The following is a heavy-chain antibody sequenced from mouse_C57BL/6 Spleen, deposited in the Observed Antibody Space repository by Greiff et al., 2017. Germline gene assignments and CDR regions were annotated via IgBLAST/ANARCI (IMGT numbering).Heavy chain of an antibody. V-gene: IGHV1-82*01. CDR1: GYAFSSSW. J-gene: IGHJ2*01. CDR3: ARDYYGSNYPLDY. Sequence: QVQLKQSGPELVKPGASVKISCKASGYAFSSSWMNWVKQRPGKGLEWIGRIYPGDGDTNYNGKFKGKATLTADKSSSTAYMQLSSLTSEDSAVYFCARDYYGSNYPLDYWGQGTTLTVSS. CDR2: IYPGDGDT. D-gene: IGHD1-1*01.